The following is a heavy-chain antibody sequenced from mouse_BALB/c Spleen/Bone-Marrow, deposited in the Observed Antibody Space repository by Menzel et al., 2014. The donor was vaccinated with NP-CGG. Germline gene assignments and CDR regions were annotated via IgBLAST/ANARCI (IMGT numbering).Heavy chain of an antibody. J-gene: IGHJ1*01. CDR2: ILPGSGST. CDR1: GYTFSSYW. Sequence: VQLQESGAELMKLGASVKISCKATGYTFSSYWIEWVKQRPGHGLEWIGEILPGSGSTNYNEKFKGKATFTADTSPDTAYMQLSSLTSEDSAVYYCAREDGLWYFDVWGAGTTVTVSS. V-gene: IGHV1-9*01. CDR3: AREDGLWYFDV. D-gene: IGHD1-1*01.